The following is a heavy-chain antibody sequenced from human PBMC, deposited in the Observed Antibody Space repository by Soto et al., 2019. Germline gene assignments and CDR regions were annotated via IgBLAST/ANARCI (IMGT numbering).Heavy chain of an antibody. CDR3: TNPQLYYGMDV. Sequence: GGSLRLSCAASGFTFSSYGMHWVRQASGKGLEWVGRIRSKANNYATAYAASVQGRFTIFRDDSKNTAYLQMNSLKTEDTAVYYCTNPQLYYGMDVWGQGTTVTVSS. CDR1: GFTFSSYG. CDR2: IRSKANNYAT. D-gene: IGHD5-18*01. V-gene: IGHV3-73*01. J-gene: IGHJ6*02.